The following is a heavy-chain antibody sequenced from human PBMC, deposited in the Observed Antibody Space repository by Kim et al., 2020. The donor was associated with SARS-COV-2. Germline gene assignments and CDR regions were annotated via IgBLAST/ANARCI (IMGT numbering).Heavy chain of an antibody. CDR1: GGSFSAYY. CDR3: ARAWDGRHFDS. Sequence: SETLSLTCAVYGGSFSAYYWSWLRQSPEKGLEWIGQLDYSGTPKYNPALKSRVSISADTSKNQFSLKLTSVTAADTAIYYCARAWDGRHFDSWAQGTLVTVSS. CDR2: LDYSGTP. D-gene: IGHD1-26*01. J-gene: IGHJ4*02. V-gene: IGHV4-34*01.